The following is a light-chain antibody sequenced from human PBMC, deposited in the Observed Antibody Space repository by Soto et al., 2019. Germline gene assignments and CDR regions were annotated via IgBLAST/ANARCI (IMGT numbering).Light chain of an antibody. J-gene: IGKJ2*01. V-gene: IGKV3-20*01. CDR1: QSVSNSY. CDR3: QQYGTSPRT. CDR2: GTS. Sequence: EIVLTQSPATLSLSPGERASLSCRASQSVSNSYLACYQQKPGQAPRLLIFGTSNRSTVIPDKLSGSGSGTDFTLTISRLEPEDFAVSYCQQYGTSPRTFGQGTKLEIK.